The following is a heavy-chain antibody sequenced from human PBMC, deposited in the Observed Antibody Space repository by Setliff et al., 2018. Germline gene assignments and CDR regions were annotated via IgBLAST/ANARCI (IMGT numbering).Heavy chain of an antibody. V-gene: IGHV3-48*03. CDR3: ARDIVRYYFDTRGFDL. CDR1: GFTFSNYE. CDR2: ISNGGGAV. J-gene: IGHJ2*01. Sequence: GGSLRLSCVASGFTFSNYEFNWVRQAPGKGLEWISYISNGGGAVKYADSVKGRFTISRDNAKSSLYLQMNSLRAEDTAVYYCARDIVRYYFDTRGFDLWGRGTLVTVSS. D-gene: IGHD3-22*01.